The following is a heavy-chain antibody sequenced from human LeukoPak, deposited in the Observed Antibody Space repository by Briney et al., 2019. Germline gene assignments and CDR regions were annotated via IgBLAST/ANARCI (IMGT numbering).Heavy chain of an antibody. V-gene: IGHV4-59*01. D-gene: IGHD6-13*01. J-gene: IGHJ1*01. Sequence: SETLSLTCTVSGGSISSYYWSWIRQPPGKGLEWIGYIYYSGSTNYNPSLKSRVTISVDTSENQFSLKLSSVTAADTAVYYCAVIPGYSSSRSPHWGQGTLVTVSS. CDR3: AVIPGYSSSRSPH. CDR1: GGSISSYY. CDR2: IYYSGST.